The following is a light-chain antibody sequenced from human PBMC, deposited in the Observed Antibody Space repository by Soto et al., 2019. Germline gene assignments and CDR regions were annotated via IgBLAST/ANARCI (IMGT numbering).Light chain of an antibody. CDR2: KAS. CDR1: QSVSSW. J-gene: IGKJ1*01. Sequence: DVQMTQSPSTLSASVGDRVTITCRASQSVSSWLAWYQQKPGQAPKLLISKASTLESGVPSRFSGSGSGTEFSLTINSLQPDDFATYYFQHYNTYPWAFGQGTKV. CDR3: QHYNTYPWA. V-gene: IGKV1-5*03.